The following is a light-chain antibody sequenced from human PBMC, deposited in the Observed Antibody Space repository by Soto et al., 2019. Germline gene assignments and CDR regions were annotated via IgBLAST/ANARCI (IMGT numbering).Light chain of an antibody. V-gene: IGLV1-51*01. CDR3: GSWDSSLSAYV. CDR2: DNN. CDR1: SFNIGNNY. J-gene: IGLJ1*01. Sequence: QSVLTQPPSVSAAPGQKVIISCSGSSFNIGNNYVSWYQQLPGTAPKLLIYDNNKRPSGIPDRFSGSKSGTSATLAITGLQPGDEADYYCGSWDSSLSAYVFGTGTKVTVL.